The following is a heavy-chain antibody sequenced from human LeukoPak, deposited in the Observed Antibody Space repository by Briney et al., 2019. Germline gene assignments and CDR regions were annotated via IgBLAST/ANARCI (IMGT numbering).Heavy chain of an antibody. J-gene: IGHJ4*02. CDR1: GGSISSSSYY. CDR2: IYYSGNT. Sequence: SETLSLTCTVSGGSISSSSYYWGWIRQPPGKGLEWIGSIYYSGNTYYNPSLKSRVTIPVDTSKNQFSLKLSSVTAADTAVYYCARHRSEDCSSISCYARALDYWVQGTLVTVSS. D-gene: IGHD2-2*01. V-gene: IGHV4-39*01. CDR3: ARHRSEDCSSISCYARALDY.